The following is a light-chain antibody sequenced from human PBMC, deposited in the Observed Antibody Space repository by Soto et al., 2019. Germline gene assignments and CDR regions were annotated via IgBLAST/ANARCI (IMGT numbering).Light chain of an antibody. V-gene: IGKV3-20*01. CDR1: QSVSSN. CDR3: QQLGGSPMWT. J-gene: IGKJ1*01. CDR2: GAS. Sequence: EKVMSQSLATLSLSTGEGATLSCRASQSVSSNLAWYQQKPGQAPRLLIYGASTRATGIPDRFSGSGSGTDFTLTISRLEPEDFAVYFCQQLGGSPMWTFGHVGKVDIK.